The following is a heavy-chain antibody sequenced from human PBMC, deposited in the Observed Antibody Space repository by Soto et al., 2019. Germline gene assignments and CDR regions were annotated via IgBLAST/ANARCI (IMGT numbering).Heavy chain of an antibody. CDR3: AREHFPSTYYGFDY. J-gene: IGHJ4*02. CDR2: ISAYNGNT. Sequence: QVQLVQSGAEMKKPGASVKVSCKASGYTFTTYGISWVRQAPGQGLEWMGWISAYNGNTHYAQKLQGRVTMTTDTATSTDYVELRILRSDDTAVYYCAREHFPSTYYGFDYWGQGTLVTVSS. CDR1: GYTFTTYG. D-gene: IGHD1-26*01. V-gene: IGHV1-18*04.